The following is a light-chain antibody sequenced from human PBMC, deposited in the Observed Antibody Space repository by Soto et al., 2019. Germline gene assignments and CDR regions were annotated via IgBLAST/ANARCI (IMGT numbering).Light chain of an antibody. Sequence: QSVLTQPASVSGTPGQSITISCTGTSSDIGGYNFVSWYQQHPDKGPKLMIYDVSNRPSGVSNRFSGSKSGNTASLTISGLQAEDEADSYCSSYTSSSNPYVFRTGNKVPVL. J-gene: IGLJ1*01. CDR3: SSYTSSSNPYV. CDR2: DVS. V-gene: IGLV2-14*03. CDR1: SSDIGGYNF.